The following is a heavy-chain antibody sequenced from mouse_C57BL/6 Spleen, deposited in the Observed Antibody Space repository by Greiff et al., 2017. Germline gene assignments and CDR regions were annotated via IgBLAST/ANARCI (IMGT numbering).Heavy chain of an antibody. D-gene: IGHD1-1*01. CDR3: ASSSDYYGSSPRDY. CDR2: LIPNYGTT. CDR1: GYSFTDYN. Sequence: VQLQQSGPELVKPGASVKISCKASGYSFTDYNMNCVKQSNGKSLEWIGVLIPNYGTTSYNQKFKGQATLTVDQASSTAYMQLTILTSEDSAVYYCASSSDYYGSSPRDYRGQGTTRTVSS. V-gene: IGHV1-39*01. J-gene: IGHJ2*01.